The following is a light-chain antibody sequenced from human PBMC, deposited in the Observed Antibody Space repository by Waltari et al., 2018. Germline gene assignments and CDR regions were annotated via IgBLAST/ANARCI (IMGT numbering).Light chain of an antibody. Sequence: QSALTQPAPVSGSPGQSITISCTGTNNDIGSYTLVSCDQQHPGKAPKVIIFEVNKRPSGVSNRFSVSKSGNTASLTVSGLHPEDEADYYCCSYAGTPRVVFGGGTKLTVL. CDR3: CSYAGTPRVV. CDR1: NNDIGSYTL. CDR2: EVN. V-gene: IGLV2-23*02. J-gene: IGLJ2*01.